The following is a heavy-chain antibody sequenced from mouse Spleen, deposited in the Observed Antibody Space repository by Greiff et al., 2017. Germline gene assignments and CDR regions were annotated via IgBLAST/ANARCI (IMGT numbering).Heavy chain of an antibody. CDR3: ARPIHYYGSPGAMDY. CDR1: GFTFSDYG. J-gene: IGHJ4*01. Sequence: EVMLVESGGGLVKPGGSLKLSCAASGFTFSDYGMHWVRQAPEKGLEWVAYISSGSSTIYYADTVKGRFTISRDNAKNTLFLQMTSLRSEDTAMYYCARPIHYYGSPGAMDYWGQGTSVTFSS. V-gene: IGHV5-17*01. CDR2: ISSGSSTI. D-gene: IGHD1-2*01.